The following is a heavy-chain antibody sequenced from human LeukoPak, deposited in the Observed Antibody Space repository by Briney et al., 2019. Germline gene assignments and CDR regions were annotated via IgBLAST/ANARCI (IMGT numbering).Heavy chain of an antibody. V-gene: IGHV3-23*01. CDR1: GFTFSSYA. Sequence: PGGSLRLSCAASGFTFSSYAMSWVRQAPGKGLEWVSDISGSVGRTHYAESVKGRFTISRDNSKNTLYLQMNSLRAEDAAVYYCANLGDFWSGYSGYWGQGTLVTVSS. D-gene: IGHD3-3*01. J-gene: IGHJ4*02. CDR2: ISGSVGRT. CDR3: ANLGDFWSGYSGY.